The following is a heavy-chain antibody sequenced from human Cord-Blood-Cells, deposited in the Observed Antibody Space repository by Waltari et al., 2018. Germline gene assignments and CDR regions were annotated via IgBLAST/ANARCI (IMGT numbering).Heavy chain of an antibody. CDR3: ARQAGDYYYYGMDV. J-gene: IGHJ6*02. V-gene: IGHV4-4*07. CDR1: GGSISSYY. Sequence: QVQLQESGPGLVKPSETLSLTCTVSGGSISSYYWSWIRQPAGKGLGWIGRIYTSGSTNYNPSRKSRVTMSVDTSKNQFSLKLSSVTAADTAVYYCARQAGDYYYYGMDVWGQGTTVTVSS. CDR2: IYTSGST. D-gene: IGHD4-17*01.